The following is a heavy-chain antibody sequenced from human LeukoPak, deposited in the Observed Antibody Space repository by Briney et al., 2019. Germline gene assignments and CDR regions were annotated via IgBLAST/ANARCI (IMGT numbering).Heavy chain of an antibody. V-gene: IGHV1-2*02. Sequence: ASVKVSCKAPGYTFTGYYMHWVRQAPGQGLEWMGWINPNSGGTNYAQKFQGRVTMTRDTSISTAYMELSRLRSDDTAVNYCARVSPIAARTVDYWGQGTLVTVSS. J-gene: IGHJ4*02. CDR3: ARVSPIAARTVDY. CDR1: GYTFTGYY. D-gene: IGHD6-6*01. CDR2: INPNSGGT.